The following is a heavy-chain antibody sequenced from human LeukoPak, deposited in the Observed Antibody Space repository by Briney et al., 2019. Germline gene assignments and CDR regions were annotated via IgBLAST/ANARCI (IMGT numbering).Heavy chain of an antibody. V-gene: IGHV3-23*01. J-gene: IGHJ6*02. CDR2: ISGTGSST. CDR1: GFTFSSYA. Sequence: PGGSLRLSCAASGFTFSSYAMSWVRQAPGKGLEWVSTISGTGSSTYYTDSVKGRFTISRDNPKNTLYLQMNSLKTEDTAVYYCATDSLSTVVVVGAYYYGLDVWGQGTTVAVSS. D-gene: IGHD2-15*01. CDR3: ATDSLSTVVVVGAYYYGLDV.